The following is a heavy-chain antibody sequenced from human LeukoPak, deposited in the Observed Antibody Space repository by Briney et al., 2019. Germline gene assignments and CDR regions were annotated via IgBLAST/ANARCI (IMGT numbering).Heavy chain of an antibody. V-gene: IGHV3-23*01. CDR1: GFTFSIVA. J-gene: IGHJ4*02. CDR2: ISGSGDST. Sequence: GGSLRLSCAASGFTFSIVAVSWVRQAPGKGLEWVSLISGSGDSTYYAGDVEGRWTNSRDNSKDALYVQQNSLRGEDTAVYYCVRVGYSGYDYDYWVQGSVVSVSS. D-gene: IGHD5-12*01. CDR3: VRVGYSGYDYDY.